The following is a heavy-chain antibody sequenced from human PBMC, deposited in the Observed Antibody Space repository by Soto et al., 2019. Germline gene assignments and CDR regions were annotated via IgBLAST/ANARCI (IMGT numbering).Heavy chain of an antibody. CDR2: ISSSSSYI. V-gene: IGHV3-21*01. D-gene: IGHD2-15*01. CDR1: GFTFSSYS. Sequence: GGSLRLSCAASGFTFSSYSMNWVRQAPGKGLEWVSSISSSSSYIYYADSVKGRFTISRDNAKNSLYLQMNSLIAEDTAVYYCAREGAGYCSGGSCSGSNAFDIWGQGTMVTVSS. CDR3: AREGAGYCSGGSCSGSNAFDI. J-gene: IGHJ3*02.